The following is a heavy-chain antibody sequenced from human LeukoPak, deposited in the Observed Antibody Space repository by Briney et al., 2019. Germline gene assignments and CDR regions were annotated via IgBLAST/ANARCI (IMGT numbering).Heavy chain of an antibody. D-gene: IGHD2-8*01. CDR2: ISAYNGNT. Sequence: ASVKVSCKASGYTFTSYGISWVRQAPGQGLEWMGWISAYNGNTNYAQKLQGRVTMTTDTSTSTAYMELRSLRSDDTAVYYCARDCTNGVCYPPYPGIWGQGTMVTVSS. CDR3: ARDCTNGVCYPPYPGI. V-gene: IGHV1-18*01. J-gene: IGHJ3*02. CDR1: GYTFTSYG.